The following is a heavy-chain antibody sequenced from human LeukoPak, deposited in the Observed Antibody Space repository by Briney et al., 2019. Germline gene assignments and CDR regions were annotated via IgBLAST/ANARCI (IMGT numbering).Heavy chain of an antibody. Sequence: SVKVSXKASGGTFSSYAISWVRQAPGQGLEWMGRIIPIFGTANYAQKFQGRVTITADESTSTAYMELSSLRSEDTAVYYCARQTILDFWSGYYTGAFDIWGQGTMVTVSS. CDR3: ARQTILDFWSGYYTGAFDI. V-gene: IGHV1-69*13. D-gene: IGHD3-3*01. CDR2: IIPIFGTA. J-gene: IGHJ3*02. CDR1: GGTFSSYA.